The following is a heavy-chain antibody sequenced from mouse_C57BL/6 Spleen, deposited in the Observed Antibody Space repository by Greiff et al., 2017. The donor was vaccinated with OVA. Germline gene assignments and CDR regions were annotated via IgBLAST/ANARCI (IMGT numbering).Heavy chain of an antibody. J-gene: IGHJ2*01. CDR3: ARGTTVVGPPYFDY. CDR2: IYPGDGDT. D-gene: IGHD1-1*01. Sequence: VQLQQSGPELVKPGASVKISCKASGYAFSSSWMNWVKQRPGKGLEWIGRIYPGDGDTNYNGKFKGKATLTADKSSSTAYMQLSCLTSEDSAVYFCARGTTVVGPPYFDYWGQGTTLTVSS. CDR1: GYAFSSSW. V-gene: IGHV1-82*01.